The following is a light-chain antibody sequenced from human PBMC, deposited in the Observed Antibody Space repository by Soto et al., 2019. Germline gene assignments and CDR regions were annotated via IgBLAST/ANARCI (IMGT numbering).Light chain of an antibody. CDR3: QQYDNYPHT. CDR2: DAS. CDR1: QSINNW. J-gene: IGKJ4*01. V-gene: IGKV1-5*01. Sequence: DIQMTQSPSTLSASVGDRVTITCRASQSINNWLAWYQQKPGKTPKFLIYDASNLESGVPSRFSGSASGTEFTLTISSLQPADFATDYCQQYDNYPHTVGGGTKVDI.